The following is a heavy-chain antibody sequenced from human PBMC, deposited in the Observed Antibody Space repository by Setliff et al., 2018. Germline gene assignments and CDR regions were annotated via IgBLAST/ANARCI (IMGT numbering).Heavy chain of an antibody. J-gene: IGHJ4*02. Sequence: PGGSLRLSCVASTFTFSKYAVTWVRQAPGKGLEWVSSIHVSGGTTYYADSVKGRFTISRDNSRNTLYLQMNSLRAEDTASYFCSRDPNGDYWGRGALVTVSS. CDR3: SRDPNGDY. CDR2: IHVSGGTT. V-gene: IGHV3-23*01. CDR1: TFTFSKYA.